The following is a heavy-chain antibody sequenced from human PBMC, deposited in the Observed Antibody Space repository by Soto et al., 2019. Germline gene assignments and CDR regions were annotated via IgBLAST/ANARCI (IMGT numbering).Heavy chain of an antibody. D-gene: IGHD2-21*01. CDR2: IYSGGGT. CDR1: GFSVSDNY. Sequence: EVQLVESGGGLVQPGGSLRLSCAASGFSVSDNYMTWVRQAPGKGPEWVSLIYSGGGTAYADSVKGRFTISRHNSQNTLYLRMNSLRPEDTAVYYCARKPDSIPSRGDGWGKGTAVTVSS. J-gene: IGHJ6*04. V-gene: IGHV3-53*04. CDR3: ARKPDSIPSRGDG.